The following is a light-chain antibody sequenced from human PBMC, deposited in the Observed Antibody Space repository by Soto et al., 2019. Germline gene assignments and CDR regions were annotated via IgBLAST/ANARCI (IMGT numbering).Light chain of an antibody. CDR2: DVS. J-gene: IGKJ2*01. CDR1: QSISNY. Sequence: EIVLTKSPATLSLSPGERATLSCRAIQSISNYFAWYQQTPGQAPRLLIDDVSNRAIATPARFSGSWSGTGFTLTISRLEPEDVAVYYCQQRSNWYTFGQGTKLEIK. V-gene: IGKV3-11*01. CDR3: QQRSNWYT.